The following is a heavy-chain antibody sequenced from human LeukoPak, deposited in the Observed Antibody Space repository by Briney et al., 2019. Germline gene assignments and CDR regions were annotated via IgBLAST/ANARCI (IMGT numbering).Heavy chain of an antibody. D-gene: IGHD6-19*01. Sequence: GASVKVSCKTSGGSFSSYAISWVRQAPGQGLECMGGIIPMCRTPNYAQKFQGRVTITTDESTNTAYMEVSRLRSEDTAVYYCARAGVAVAGLALDYWGQGTLVAVSS. CDR3: ARAGVAVAGLALDY. CDR2: IIPMCRTP. V-gene: IGHV1-69*05. CDR1: GGSFSSYA. J-gene: IGHJ4*02.